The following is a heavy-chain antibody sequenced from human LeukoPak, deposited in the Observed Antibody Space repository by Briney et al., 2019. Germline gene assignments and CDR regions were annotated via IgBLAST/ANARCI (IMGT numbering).Heavy chain of an antibody. V-gene: IGHV3-23*01. D-gene: IGHD3-22*01. Sequence: PGGSLRLSCEASGFTFSSYAMSWVRQVPEKGLEWVSSITGGGDTTGYADPVKGRFTISRDNSKNTLYLHMSSLKAEDTALYYCARAYGYSGYYQLPIDYWGQGTLVTVSS. J-gene: IGHJ4*02. CDR3: ARAYGYSGYYQLPIDY. CDR2: ITGGGDTT. CDR1: GFTFSSYA.